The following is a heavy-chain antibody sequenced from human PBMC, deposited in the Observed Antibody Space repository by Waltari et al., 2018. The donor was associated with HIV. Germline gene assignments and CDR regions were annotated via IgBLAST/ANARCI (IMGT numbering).Heavy chain of an antibody. D-gene: IGHD2-21*01. V-gene: IGHV3-23*01. Sequence: EVQLLESGGGLVQPGGSLRLSCAASGFTFRSYAMSWVRQAPGKGLQWVSIISGSGSTTYSADSVKGRVTISRDNSENTLYLQINSLRAEDTAVYYCAKGAFDMVVVSALDSWGHGTLVTVSS. CDR1: GFTFRSYA. CDR3: AKGAFDMVVVSALDS. J-gene: IGHJ5*01. CDR2: ISGSGSTT.